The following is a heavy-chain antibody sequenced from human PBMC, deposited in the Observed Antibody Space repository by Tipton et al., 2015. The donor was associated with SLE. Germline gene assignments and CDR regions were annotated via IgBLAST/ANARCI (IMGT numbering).Heavy chain of an antibody. J-gene: IGHJ6*02. CDR2: IRYDGSNK. D-gene: IGHD5-12*01. CDR3: ARNINGYAGLDV. Sequence: SLRLSCAASGFTFSSYGMHWVRQAPGKGLEWVAFIRYDGSNKYYADSVKGRFTISRDNSKNTLYLQMNSLTVEDTAVYYCARNINGYAGLDVWGQGTTVTVSS. V-gene: IGHV3-33*01. CDR1: GFTFSSYG.